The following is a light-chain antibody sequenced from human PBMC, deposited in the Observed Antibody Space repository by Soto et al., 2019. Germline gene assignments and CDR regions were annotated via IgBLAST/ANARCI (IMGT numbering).Light chain of an antibody. V-gene: IGKV3-20*01. J-gene: IGKJ1*01. CDR1: QSLSSSF. CDR3: QEFNYSQWK. Sequence: EVVLTQSPGTLSLSPGERATLSCRASQSLSSSFLAWYQQAPGQAPRLLIYGASSRATGIPDRFSGSGSGTDFTLTISRLEHEDFAVYYCQEFNYSQWKLGQGTEVDIK. CDR2: GAS.